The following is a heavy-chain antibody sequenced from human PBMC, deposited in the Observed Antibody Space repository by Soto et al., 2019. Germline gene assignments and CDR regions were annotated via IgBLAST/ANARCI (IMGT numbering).Heavy chain of an antibody. CDR2: INPIFGTA. D-gene: IGHD4-17*01. J-gene: IGHJ4*02. CDR3: ASGYGDYLYYFDY. V-gene: IGHV1-69*13. CDR1: GYTFTSYD. Sequence: SVKVSCKASGYTFTSYDINWVRQAPGQGLEWMGGINPIFGTANYAQKFQGRVTITADESTSTAYMELSSLRSEDTAVYYCASGYGDYLYYFDYWGQGTLVTVSS.